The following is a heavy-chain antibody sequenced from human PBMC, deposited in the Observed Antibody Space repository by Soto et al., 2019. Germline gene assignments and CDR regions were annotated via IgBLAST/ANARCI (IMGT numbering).Heavy chain of an antibody. CDR1: GGSISSYY. Sequence: SETLSLTCTVSGGSISSYYWSWIRQPPGKGLEWIGYIYYSGSTNYNPSLKSRVTISVDTSKNQFSLYLQMNSLRTEDTALYYCAKADIVLMVYASAFDIWGQGTMVTVSS. D-gene: IGHD2-8*01. J-gene: IGHJ3*02. CDR3: AKADIVLMVYASAFDI. CDR2: IYYSGST. V-gene: IGHV4-59*01.